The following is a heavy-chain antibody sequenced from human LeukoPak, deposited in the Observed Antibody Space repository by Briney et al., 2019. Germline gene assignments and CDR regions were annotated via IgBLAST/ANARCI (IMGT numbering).Heavy chain of an antibody. CDR1: GFTFDDYA. D-gene: IGHD4-17*01. CDR3: ARDAYGDYGDY. Sequence: PGGSLRLSCAASGFTFDDYAMHWVRQAPGKGLEWVSGISWNSGSVGYADSVKGRFTISRDNAKNSLYLQMNSLRAEDTAVYYCARDAYGDYGDYWGQGTLVTISS. CDR2: ISWNSGSV. J-gene: IGHJ4*02. V-gene: IGHV3-9*01.